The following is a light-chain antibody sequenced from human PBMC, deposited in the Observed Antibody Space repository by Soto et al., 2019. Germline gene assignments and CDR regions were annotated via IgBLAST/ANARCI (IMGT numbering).Light chain of an antibody. CDR2: EVN. J-gene: IGLJ1*01. CDR3: SSYAGTNNSYV. V-gene: IGLV2-8*01. CDR1: GSDIGGYNF. Sequence: QSALTQPPSASGSPGQSVTISCTGTGSDIGGYNFVSWYQQHPGKVPKLIIYEVNKRPSGVPDRFSGSKSGNTASLTVSGRQADDEADYYCSSYAGTNNSYVFGTGTKLTVL.